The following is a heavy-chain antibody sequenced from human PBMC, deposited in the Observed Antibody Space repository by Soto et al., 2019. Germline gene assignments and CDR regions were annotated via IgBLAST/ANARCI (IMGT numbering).Heavy chain of an antibody. CDR3: ATSCGYYYLVGYNCFDS. CDR1: GGSISSGGYY. D-gene: IGHD3-22*01. V-gene: IGHV4-31*03. J-gene: IGHJ5*01. CDR2: IYYSGST. Sequence: QVQLQESGPGLVKPSQTLSLTCTVSGGSISSGGYYWSWIRQHPGKGLEWIGYIYYSGSTYYNPCLKRRVTLSGDTSTNQVSLKLSSVTDASTAVYYCATSCGYYYLVGYNCFDSWGQGTLVTVYS.